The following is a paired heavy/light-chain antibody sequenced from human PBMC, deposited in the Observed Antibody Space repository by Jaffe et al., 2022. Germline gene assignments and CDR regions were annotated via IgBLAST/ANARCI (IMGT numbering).Heavy chain of an antibody. D-gene: IGHD6-13*01. J-gene: IGHJ4*02. CDR1: GFTFNSFA. CDR3: VKDSLFAAAGSFSDY. CDR2: ISGSGGGI. V-gene: IGHV3-23*01. Sequence: EVQLLDSGGGLVQPGGSLRLSCAASGFTFNSFAMSWVRQAPGKGLEWVSGISGSGGGIYYADSVRGRFTISKDTSKNMLYLLMNSLRAEDTAVYYCVKDSLFAAAGSFSDYWGQGTLVTVSS.
Light chain of an antibody. CDR3: QQYTTYSRT. Sequence: DIQMTQSPSTLSASVGDRVTITCRASQSINKWLAWYQQKPGKAPKLLIYKASSLESGVPSRFSGSGSGTEFTLTINSLQPDDFATYYCQQYTTYSRTFGQGTKVEI. CDR1: QSINKW. CDR2: KAS. V-gene: IGKV1-5*03. J-gene: IGKJ1*01.